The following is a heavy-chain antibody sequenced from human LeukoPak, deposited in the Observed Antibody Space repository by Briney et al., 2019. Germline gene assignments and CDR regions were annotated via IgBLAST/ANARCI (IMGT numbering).Heavy chain of an antibody. Sequence: GGSLKLSCAASGFIVSSSYMSWVRQAPGKWLEWVSVIYIGGTTFYTDSVQGRFTISRDISKNTIYLQMTSLRAEDTAKYYCARASSIGAAGLFDYWGQGTPVTVSS. D-gene: IGHD6-13*01. CDR2: IYIGGTT. V-gene: IGHV3-53*01. CDR1: GFIVSSSY. J-gene: IGHJ4*02. CDR3: ARASSIGAAGLFDY.